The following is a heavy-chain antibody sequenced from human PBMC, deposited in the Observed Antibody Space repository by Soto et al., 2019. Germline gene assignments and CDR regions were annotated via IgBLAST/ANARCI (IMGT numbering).Heavy chain of an antibody. Sequence: GASVKFSCKASGYTFTGYYMHWVRQAPGQGLEWMGWINPNSGGTNYAQKFQGWVTMTRDTSISTAYMELSRLRSDDTAVYYCAREQWLDPLGMDVWGQGTTVNVSS. V-gene: IGHV1-2*04. CDR1: GYTFTGYY. CDR2: INPNSGGT. D-gene: IGHD6-19*01. J-gene: IGHJ6*02. CDR3: AREQWLDPLGMDV.